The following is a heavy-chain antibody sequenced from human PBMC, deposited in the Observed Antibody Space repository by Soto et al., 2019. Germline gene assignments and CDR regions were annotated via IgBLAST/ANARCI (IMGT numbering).Heavy chain of an antibody. D-gene: IGHD2-21*02. V-gene: IGHV3-30*18. Sequence: GGSLCLSCAASGFSFTTYVMHWVRQAPGKGMEWVAVISHDGSYKYYGDAVKGRLTISRDTSTNAEYLVMNSLRPEDTAVYYCAKGLLAKVVTNLQRDAFNIWGQGTLVTVSS. CDR3: AKGLLAKVVTNLQRDAFNI. J-gene: IGHJ3*02. CDR1: GFSFTTYV. CDR2: ISHDGSYK.